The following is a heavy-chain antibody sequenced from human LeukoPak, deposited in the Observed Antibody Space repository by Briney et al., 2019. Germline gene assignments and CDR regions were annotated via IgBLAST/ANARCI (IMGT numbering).Heavy chain of an antibody. CDR1: GFTFSSYA. CDR2: ISYDGSNK. V-gene: IGHV3-30-3*01. J-gene: IGHJ3*02. Sequence: GGSLRLSCAASGFTFSSYAMHWVRQPPGKGLEWVAVISYDGSNKYYADSVKGRFTISRDNSKNTLYLQMNSLRAEDTAVYYCAKEYDFWSGYYPPGAFDSWGQGTMVTVSS. D-gene: IGHD3-3*01. CDR3: AKEYDFWSGYYPPGAFDS.